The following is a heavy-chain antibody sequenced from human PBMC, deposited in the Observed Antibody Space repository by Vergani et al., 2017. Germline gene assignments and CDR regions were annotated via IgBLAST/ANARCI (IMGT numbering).Heavy chain of an antibody. CDR3: ARDDYYDSNHGMDV. CDR2: IIPIFVTV. Sequence: QVQLVQSGAEVKKPGSSVKVSCKASGGTFSSYAISWVRQAPGQGLEWMGGIIPIFVTVNYAQKLQGRVTITADETTSTAYMELSSLRSEDTAVYYCARDDYYDSNHGMDVWDQGTTVTGSS. V-gene: IGHV1-69*12. D-gene: IGHD3-22*01. CDR1: GGTFSSYA. J-gene: IGHJ6*02.